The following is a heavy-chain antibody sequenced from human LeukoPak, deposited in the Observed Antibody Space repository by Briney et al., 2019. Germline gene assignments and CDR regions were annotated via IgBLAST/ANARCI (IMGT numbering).Heavy chain of an antibody. CDR3: ARGLYDYYYYMDV. CDR2: IYTSGST. CDR1: GGSIRSYY. Sequence: TSSETLSLTCTVSGGSIRSYYWGWIRQPPGKGLEWIGRIYTSGSTNYNPSLKSRVTMSVDTSKNQFSLKLSSVTAADTAVYYCARGLYDYYYYMDVWGKGTTVTVSS. D-gene: IGHD2-2*02. V-gene: IGHV4-4*07. J-gene: IGHJ6*03.